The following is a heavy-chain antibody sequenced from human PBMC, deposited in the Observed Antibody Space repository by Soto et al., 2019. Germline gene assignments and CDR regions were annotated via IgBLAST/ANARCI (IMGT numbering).Heavy chain of an antibody. CDR1: RYIFTSLD. CDR3: ARGVSAGVDY. J-gene: IGHJ4*02. D-gene: IGHD1-26*01. Sequence: ASVKVSCKASRYIFTSLDINWVRQTAGQGLEWMGWMQPSTGRTGYAQKFQGRVTMTRDTSINTAYMELTTLTSDDTAFYYCARGVSAGVDYWGQGTLVTVSS. V-gene: IGHV1-8*01. CDR2: MQPSTGRT.